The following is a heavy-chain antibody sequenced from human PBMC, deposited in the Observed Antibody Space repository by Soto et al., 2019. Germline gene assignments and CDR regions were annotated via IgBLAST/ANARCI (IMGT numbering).Heavy chain of an antibody. CDR2: IYYSGST. J-gene: IGHJ6*02. CDR1: GGSISSSSYY. CDR3: ARDRRYYDFWSGYRDYYGMDV. D-gene: IGHD3-3*01. Sequence: PSETLSLTCTVSGGSISSSSYYWGWIRQPPGKGLEWIGSIYYSGSTYYNPSLKSRVTISVDTSKNQFSPKLSSVTAADTAVYYCARDRRYYDFWSGYRDYYGMDVWGQGTTVTVSS. V-gene: IGHV4-39*02.